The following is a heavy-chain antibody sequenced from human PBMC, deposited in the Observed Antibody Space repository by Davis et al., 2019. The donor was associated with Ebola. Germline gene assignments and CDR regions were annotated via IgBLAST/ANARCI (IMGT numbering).Heavy chain of an antibody. J-gene: IGHJ4*02. CDR2: INYSGSA. CDR3: ARVSGIDYGVDY. Sequence: MPSETLSLTCTVSGGSISSSSYHWGWIRKPPGKGLEGIGNINYSGSAYYNPSLKSRVTISVDTSKNQFSLKLSSVTAADTAVYYCARVSGIDYGVDYWGQGTLVTVSS. V-gene: IGHV4-39*07. CDR1: GGSISSSSYH. D-gene: IGHD4-17*01.